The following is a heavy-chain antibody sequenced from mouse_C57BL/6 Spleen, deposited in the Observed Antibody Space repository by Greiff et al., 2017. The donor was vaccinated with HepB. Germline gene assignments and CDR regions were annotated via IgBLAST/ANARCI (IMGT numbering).Heavy chain of an antibody. Sequence: QVHVKQPGAELVKPGASVKMSCKASGYTFTSYWITWVKQRPGQGLEWIGDIYPGSGSTNYNEKFKSKATLTVDTSSSTAYMQLSSLTSEDSAVYYCAAYYGNYVGYFDVWGTGTTVTVSS. D-gene: IGHD2-10*01. CDR3: AAYYGNYVGYFDV. J-gene: IGHJ1*03. CDR2: IYPGSGST. CDR1: GYTFTSYW. V-gene: IGHV1-55*01.